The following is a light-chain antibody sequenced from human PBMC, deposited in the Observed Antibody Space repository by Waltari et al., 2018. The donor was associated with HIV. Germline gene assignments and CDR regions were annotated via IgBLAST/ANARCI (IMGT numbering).Light chain of an antibody. CDR3: CSYARSSTFYV. V-gene: IGLV2-23*02. Sequence: QSALTQPPSASGSPGQSITISCTGTSSDVGSYNLVSWYQHHPGKAPKLMIYEVTKRPSGISDRFSGSKSGNTASLTISGLQAEDEADYYCCSYARSSTFYVFGTGTKVTVL. CDR2: EVT. J-gene: IGLJ1*01. CDR1: SSDVGSYNL.